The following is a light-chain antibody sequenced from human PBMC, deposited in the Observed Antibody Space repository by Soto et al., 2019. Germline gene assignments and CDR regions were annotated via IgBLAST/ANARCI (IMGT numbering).Light chain of an antibody. Sequence: EIVLTQSPGTLSLSPGERATLSCRASQSVSSSYLAWYQQKPGQAPRLLISGASSRATGIPDRFSGSGSGTDFSLTISRLEPEDFAVYYCQQYGSPPPITFGQGTRLEIK. CDR1: QSVSSSY. CDR3: QQYGSPPPIT. J-gene: IGKJ5*01. CDR2: GAS. V-gene: IGKV3-20*01.